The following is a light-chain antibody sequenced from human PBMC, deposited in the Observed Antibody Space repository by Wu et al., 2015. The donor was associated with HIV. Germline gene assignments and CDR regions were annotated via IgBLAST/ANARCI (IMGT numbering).Light chain of an antibody. CDR2: GAS. J-gene: IGKJ2*03. CDR1: QSVSSSF. V-gene: IGKV3-20*01. Sequence: EVMLTQSPGTLSLSPGETATLSCRASQSVSSSFLAWYQQKPGQAPRLLIYGASSRATGIPDRFSGSGSGTDFTLTISRLEPDDFALYYCQHYHNSPPFMYSFGQGTKLEIK. CDR3: QHYHNSPPFMYS.